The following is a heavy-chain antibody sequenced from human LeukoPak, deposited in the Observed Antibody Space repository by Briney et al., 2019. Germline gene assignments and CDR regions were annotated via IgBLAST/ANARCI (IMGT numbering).Heavy chain of an antibody. CDR3: ARILRYFDWSPRPYYYMDV. D-gene: IGHD3-9*01. V-gene: IGHV3-48*03. CDR2: IGSSGSTI. J-gene: IGHJ6*03. CDR1: GFTFSSYE. Sequence: PGGSLRLSCAASGFTFSSYEMNWVRQAPGKGLEWVSYIGSSGSTIYYADSVKGRFTISRDNAKNSLYLQMNSLRAEDTAVYYCARILRYFDWSPRPYYYMDVWGKGTTVTVSS.